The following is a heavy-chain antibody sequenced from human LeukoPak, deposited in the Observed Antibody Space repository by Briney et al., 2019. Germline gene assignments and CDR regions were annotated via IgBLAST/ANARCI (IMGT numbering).Heavy chain of an antibody. J-gene: IGHJ4*02. CDR3: AKDGAPPWGLWFGEFDY. V-gene: IGHV3-23*01. Sequence: GGSLRLSCAASGFTFSSYAMNWVRQAPGKGLEWVSAISGSGGSTYYADSVKGRFTISRDNSKNTLYLQMNSLRAEDTAVYYCAKDGAPPWGLWFGEFDYWGQGTLVTVSS. CDR1: GFTFSSYA. CDR2: ISGSGGST. D-gene: IGHD3-10*01.